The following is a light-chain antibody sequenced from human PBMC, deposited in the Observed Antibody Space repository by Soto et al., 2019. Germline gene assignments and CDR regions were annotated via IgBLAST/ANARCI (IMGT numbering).Light chain of an antibody. J-gene: IGLJ1*01. CDR3: NSYTSSSTFV. V-gene: IGLV2-14*01. CDR1: SSDVGGYNY. Sequence: QSALTQPAYVSGSRGQSITISCTGTSSDVGGYNYVSWYQQHPGKAPKLMIYGVTNRPSGVSSRFSGSRSGNTASLTISGLQAEDEAEYFCNSYTSSSTFVFGTGTKLTGL. CDR2: GVT.